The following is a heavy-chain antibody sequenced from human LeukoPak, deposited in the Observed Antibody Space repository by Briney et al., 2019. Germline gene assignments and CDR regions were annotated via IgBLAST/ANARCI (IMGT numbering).Heavy chain of an antibody. CDR3: ARDRYYYYGMDV. CDR2: IYYSGST. J-gene: IGHJ6*02. CDR1: GGSISSYY. V-gene: IGHV4-59*01. Sequence: SETLSLTCTVSGGSISSYYWSWIRQPPGKGLEWIGYIYYSGSTNYNPSLKSRVTRSVDTSKHQFSLKLSSVTAADTAVYYCARDRYYYYGMDVWGQGTTVTVSS.